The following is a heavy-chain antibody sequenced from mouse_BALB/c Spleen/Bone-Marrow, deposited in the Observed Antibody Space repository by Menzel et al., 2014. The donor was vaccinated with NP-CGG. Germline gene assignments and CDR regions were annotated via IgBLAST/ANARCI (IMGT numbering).Heavy chain of an antibody. Sequence: QVQLQQSGAELVRPGSSVKISCKASGYAFSIYWMNWVKQRPGQGLEWIGQIYPGDDDTDYNGKFKGKATLTANRSSSTAYMQLNSLTSKDSAVYFCARGGISIDYWGQGTTLTVSS. CDR2: IYPGDDDT. V-gene: IGHV1-80*01. J-gene: IGHJ2*01. CDR1: GYAFSIYW. CDR3: ARGGISIDY.